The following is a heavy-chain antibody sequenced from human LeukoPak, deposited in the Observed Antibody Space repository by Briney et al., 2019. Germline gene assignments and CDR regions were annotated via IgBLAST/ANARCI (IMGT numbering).Heavy chain of an antibody. J-gene: IGHJ4*02. V-gene: IGHV1-69*05. D-gene: IGHD2-2*01. CDR2: IIPIFGTA. CDR1: GGTFSSYA. Sequence: VASVKVSCKASGGTFSSYAISWVRQAPGQGLEWMGGIIPIFGTANYAQKFQGRVTITTDESTSTAYMELSSLRSEDTAVYYCARPPGYFSSSRCYTAFDYWGQGTLVTLSS. CDR3: ARPPGYFSSSRCYTAFDY.